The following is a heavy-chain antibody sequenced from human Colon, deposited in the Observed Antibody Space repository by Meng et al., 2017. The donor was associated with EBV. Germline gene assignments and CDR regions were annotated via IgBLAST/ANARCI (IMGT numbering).Heavy chain of an antibody. CDR1: GFTVSSNY. Sequence: EVQLVESGXXXXXRXGSXRLSCAASGFTVSSNYMTWVRQAPGKGLEWVSVIYSGGGTYLADSVKGRFTISRDNSKNTLYLQMNSLRAEDTAVYYCARYGDYAPKDWGQGTLVTVSS. J-gene: IGHJ4*02. CDR3: ARYGDYAPKD. V-gene: IGHV3-53*01. D-gene: IGHD4-17*01. CDR2: IYSGGGT.